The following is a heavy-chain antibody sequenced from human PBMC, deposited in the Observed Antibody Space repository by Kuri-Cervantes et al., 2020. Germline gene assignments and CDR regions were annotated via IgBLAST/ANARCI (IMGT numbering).Heavy chain of an antibody. CDR1: GFTFSHAW. Sequence: GESLKISCAASGFTFSHAWMSWVRQAPGKGLEWVGRIKSKTDGGTTDYAAPVQGRFTISRDDSKNTLYLQLNSLRDEDTAVYYCARKLAYYFDYWGQGTLVTVSS. D-gene: IGHD6-13*01. J-gene: IGHJ4*02. V-gene: IGHV3-15*01. CDR2: IKSKTDGGTT. CDR3: ARKLAYYFDY.